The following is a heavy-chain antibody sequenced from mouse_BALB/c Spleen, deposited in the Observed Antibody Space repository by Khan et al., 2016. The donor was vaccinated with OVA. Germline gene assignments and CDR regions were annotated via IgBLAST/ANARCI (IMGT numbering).Heavy chain of an antibody. Sequence: QVQLKQPGAELARPGASVRMSCKASGYTFTSNTMHWVKQRLGQGLEWIGYINPRSDYTNYNQNFKDKATLTADKSSSTAYMQLRSLTSEDSAVYDRARRTTGYTMDYWGQGTSVTVSS. CDR2: INPRSDYT. CDR3: ARRTTGYTMDY. D-gene: IGHD2-14*01. CDR1: GYTFTSNT. J-gene: IGHJ4*01. V-gene: IGHV1-4*01.